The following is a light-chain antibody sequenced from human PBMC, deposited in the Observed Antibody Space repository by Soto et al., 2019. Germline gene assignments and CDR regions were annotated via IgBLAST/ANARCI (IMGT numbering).Light chain of an antibody. J-gene: IGKJ4*01. CDR3: QQSYSTPLT. Sequence: DIQMTQSPSSLSASVGDRVTITCRASQSISPYLNWYQQKPGEAPNLLIYAASSLQSGVPSRFSASVSGTDFTLSISSLQPEDFATYYCQQSYSTPLTFGGGTKVQIK. CDR2: AAS. V-gene: IGKV1-39*01. CDR1: QSISPY.